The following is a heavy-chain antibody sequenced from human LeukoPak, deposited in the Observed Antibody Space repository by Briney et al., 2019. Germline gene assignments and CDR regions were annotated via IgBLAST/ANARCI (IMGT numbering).Heavy chain of an antibody. CDR1: GYSFTTYW. CDR3: TRQRYCSAGACYPDY. Sequence: GESLKVSCKGSGYSFTTYWIGWVRQMPGKGLEWMGIIYPGDSGTRYFPSFQGQVTISADKSIDTAYLQWSSLKASDTAIYYCTRQRYCSAGACYPDYWGQGTLVTVSS. D-gene: IGHD2-15*01. CDR2: IYPGDSGT. V-gene: IGHV5-51*01. J-gene: IGHJ4*02.